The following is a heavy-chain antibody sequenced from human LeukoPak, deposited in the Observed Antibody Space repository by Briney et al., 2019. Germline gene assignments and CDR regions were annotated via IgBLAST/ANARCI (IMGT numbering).Heavy chain of an antibody. Sequence: GGSLRLSCAASGFTFHSAWMTWVRQAPGKGLEWVGRMKSNPDGGTSDYAAPVKGRFTISRDDSKNTLYLHMNSLRAEDTAVYYCTTLSNDVLYWGQGTLVTVS. CDR1: GFTFHSAW. V-gene: IGHV3-15*01. D-gene: IGHD4-11*01. CDR3: TTLSNDVLY. J-gene: IGHJ4*02. CDR2: MKSNPDGGTS.